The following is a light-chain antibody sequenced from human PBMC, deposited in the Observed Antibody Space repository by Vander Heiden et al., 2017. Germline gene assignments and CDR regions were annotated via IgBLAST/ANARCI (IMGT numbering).Light chain of an antibody. V-gene: IGKV1-6*01. CDR1: QGIRND. J-gene: IGKJ1*01. CDR3: RQDDNYPWT. CDR2: AAA. Sequence: AIQMTQSPSSLSASVGDRVTITCRASQGIRNDVGWYQQKPGKAPKLLIYAAASLQSGVPSRFSGSGSGTDFTLTISSLQPEDFATYYCRQDDNYPWTFGQGTKMEIK.